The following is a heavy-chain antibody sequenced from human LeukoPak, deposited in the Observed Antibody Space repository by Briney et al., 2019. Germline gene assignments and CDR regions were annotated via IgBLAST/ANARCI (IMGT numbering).Heavy chain of an antibody. J-gene: IGHJ4*02. D-gene: IGHD3-10*01. Sequence: PGGFLRLSCAASGFTFSSYAMSWVRQAPGKGLEWVSTISGSGDSTYYADSVKGRFTISRDNSKNTLYLQMNSLRAEDTAVYYCAKLELWYGSGSYFDYWGQGTLVTVSS. CDR1: GFTFSSYA. CDR3: AKLELWYGSGSYFDY. CDR2: ISGSGDST. V-gene: IGHV3-23*01.